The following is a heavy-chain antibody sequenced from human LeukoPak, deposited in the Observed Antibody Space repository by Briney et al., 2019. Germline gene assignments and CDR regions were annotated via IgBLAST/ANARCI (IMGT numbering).Heavy chain of an antibody. J-gene: IGHJ4*02. D-gene: IGHD1-26*01. CDR3: ARHFLMGGSYYVD. CDR1: GGSISSSSYS. V-gene: IGHV4-39*01. CDR2: IYYSGGT. Sequence: PSETLSLTCTVSGGSISSSSYSWGWIRQPPGKGLEWIGSIYYSGGTYYNPSLKSRVTISVDTSKNQFSLKLSSVTAADTAVYYCARHFLMGGSYYVDWGQGTLVTVSS.